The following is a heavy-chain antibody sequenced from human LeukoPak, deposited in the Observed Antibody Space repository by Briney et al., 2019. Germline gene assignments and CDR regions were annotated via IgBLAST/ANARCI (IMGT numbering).Heavy chain of an antibody. CDR2: IPYDGSDK. V-gene: IGHV3-30*02. Sequence: GGSLRLSCAASGFTFSAFGMHWVRQAPGKGLEWVTFIPYDGSDKYYADSVKGRFTISRDNSKNTLYLQMNSLRAEDTAVYYCATRTRAYCGGDCYRFSGGFDYWGQGTLVTVSS. CDR3: ATRTRAYCGGDCYRFSGGFDY. D-gene: IGHD2-21*02. J-gene: IGHJ4*02. CDR1: GFTFSAFG.